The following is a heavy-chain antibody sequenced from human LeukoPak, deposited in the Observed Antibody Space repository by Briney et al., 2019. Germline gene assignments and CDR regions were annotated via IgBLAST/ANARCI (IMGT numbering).Heavy chain of an antibody. J-gene: IGHJ4*02. CDR2: IYTSGST. V-gene: IGHV4-61*02. D-gene: IGHD3-10*01. CDR3: AGDIGALGDY. CDR1: GGSISSGSYY. Sequence: SETLSLTCTVSGGSISSGSYYWSWIRQPAGKGLEWIGRIYTSGSTNYNPSLKSRVTISVDTSKNQFSLKLSSVTAADTAVYYCAGDIGALGDYWGQGTLVTVSS.